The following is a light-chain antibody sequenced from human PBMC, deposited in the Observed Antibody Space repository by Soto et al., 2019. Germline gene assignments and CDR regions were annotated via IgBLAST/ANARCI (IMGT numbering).Light chain of an antibody. CDR1: STDVGGYNY. Sequence: QSALTQPASVSGSPGQSITISCTGTSTDVGGYNYVSWYQHHPGKAPKLMIYEVSNRPSGVSNRFSGSKSGNTASLTISGLLAEDEADYCCSSYTSSSILGVFGGGTKLTVL. CDR3: SSYTSSSILGV. J-gene: IGLJ2*01. CDR2: EVS. V-gene: IGLV2-14*01.